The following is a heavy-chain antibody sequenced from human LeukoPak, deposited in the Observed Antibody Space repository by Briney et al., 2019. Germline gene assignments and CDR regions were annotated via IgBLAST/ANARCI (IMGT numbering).Heavy chain of an antibody. D-gene: IGHD2-2*02. CDR3: VRGFGEYCSSTSCYTAYYFDY. CDR2: INPNSGGT. CDR1: GYTFTGYY. J-gene: IGHJ4*02. Sequence: GASVKVSCKASGYTFTGYYMRWVRQAPGQGLEWMGWINPNSGGTNYAQKFQGRVTMTRDTSISTAYMELSRLRSDDTAVYYCVRGFGEYCSSTSCYTAYYFDYWGQGTLVTVSS. V-gene: IGHV1-2*02.